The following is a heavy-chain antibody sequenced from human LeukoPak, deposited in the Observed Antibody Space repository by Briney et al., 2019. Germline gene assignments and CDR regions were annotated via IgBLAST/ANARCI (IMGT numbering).Heavy chain of an antibody. Sequence: ASVKVSCKASGYTFTSYYMHWVRQAPGQGLEWMGGFDPEDGETIYAQKFQGRVTMTEDTSTDTAYMELSSLRSEDTAVYYCATDSSRQLSMDVWGQGTTVTVSS. V-gene: IGHV1-24*01. CDR3: ATDSSRQLSMDV. J-gene: IGHJ6*02. CDR2: FDPEDGET. D-gene: IGHD5-24*01. CDR1: GYTFTSYY.